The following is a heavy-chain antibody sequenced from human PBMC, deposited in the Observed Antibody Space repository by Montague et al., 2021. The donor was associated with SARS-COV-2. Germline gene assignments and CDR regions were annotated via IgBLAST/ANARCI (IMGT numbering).Heavy chain of an antibody. CDR2: IYYSGST. D-gene: IGHD2-15*01. Sequence: TLSLTCTVSGGSTSSGGYYWSWIRQHPGKGLEWIGYIYYSGSTYYNPSLKSRVTISVDTSKNQFSLKLSSVTAADTAVYYCARYTGISGAFDIWGQGTMVTVSS. J-gene: IGHJ3*02. V-gene: IGHV4-31*03. CDR3: ARYTGISGAFDI. CDR1: GGSTSSGGYY.